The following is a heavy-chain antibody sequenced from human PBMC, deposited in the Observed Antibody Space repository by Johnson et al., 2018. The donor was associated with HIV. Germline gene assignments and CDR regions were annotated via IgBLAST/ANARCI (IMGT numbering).Heavy chain of an antibody. CDR2: INRDGSAQ. V-gene: IGHV3-7*03. D-gene: IGHD6-13*01. CDR1: GFIFRTYW. Sequence: VQLVESGGALVQPGGSLRLSCTASGFIFRTYWMSWVRQAPGKGLEWVANINRDGSAQNYVDSVKGRFTISRDNAKNSVYLQMNSLRAEDTAVYYCARELGGSSLSFGAFDIWGQGTMVTVSS. CDR3: ARELGGSSLSFGAFDI. J-gene: IGHJ3*02.